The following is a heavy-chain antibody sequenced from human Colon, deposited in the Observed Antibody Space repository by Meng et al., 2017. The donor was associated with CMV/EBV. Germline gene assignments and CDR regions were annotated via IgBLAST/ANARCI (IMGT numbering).Heavy chain of an antibody. Sequence: VQLVEVGAEVKKPGASVKFSCKASGNTFTGYFMYWVRQAPGQGLEWMGSINPNSGGTNYAQKFQGRVTMTRDTSINTAYMELSRLRSDDTAVYYCATVSGGDFDYWGQGTLVTVSS. J-gene: IGHJ4*02. CDR3: ATVSGGDFDY. CDR1: GNTFTGYF. D-gene: IGHD1-26*01. CDR2: INPNSGGT. V-gene: IGHV1-2*02.